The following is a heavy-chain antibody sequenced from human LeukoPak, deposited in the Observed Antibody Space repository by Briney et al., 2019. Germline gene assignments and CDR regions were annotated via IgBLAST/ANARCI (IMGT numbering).Heavy chain of an antibody. CDR2: ISSGSSYI. CDR1: GFTFSSYS. V-gene: IGHV3-21*01. D-gene: IGHD6-19*01. J-gene: IGHJ4*02. Sequence: GGSLRLSCAASGFTFSSYSMDWVRQAPGKGLEWVSSISSGSSYIYYADSVKGRFTISRDNAKNSLYLQMNSLRAEDTALYYCAKDPFSCRSSGCHGIDYWGQGTLVTVSS. CDR3: AKDPFSCRSSGCHGIDY.